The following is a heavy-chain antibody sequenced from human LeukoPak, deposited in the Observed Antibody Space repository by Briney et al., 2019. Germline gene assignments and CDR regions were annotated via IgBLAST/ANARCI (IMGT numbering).Heavy chain of an antibody. J-gene: IGHJ4*02. CDR2: ISFDGKNK. V-gene: IGHV3-30*03. Sequence: PGESLRLSCAASGFTFSSQPMHWVRQTPGKGLEWVALISFDGKNKFYGDSVIGRFTISRDNTKNTLFLQMNSLRAEDMGVYYCVRPMTTTRNFEHWGQGTLVTVSS. D-gene: IGHD1-1*01. CDR1: GFTFSSQP. CDR3: VRPMTTTRNFEH.